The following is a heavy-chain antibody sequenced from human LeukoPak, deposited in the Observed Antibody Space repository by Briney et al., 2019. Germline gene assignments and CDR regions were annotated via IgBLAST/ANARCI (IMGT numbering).Heavy chain of an antibody. D-gene: IGHD6-25*01. V-gene: IGHV3-48*03. Sequence: GGSLRLSCAASGLTFNNDEINWVRQAPGKGLEWISYISRSGDTIYYADSVQGRFTISRDNAKNSVYLQMNSLRVEDTALYYCAREASTYAPSGPFNFDSWGQGTLVTVSS. CDR1: GLTFNNDE. CDR2: ISRSGDTI. CDR3: AREASTYAPSGPFNFDS. J-gene: IGHJ4*02.